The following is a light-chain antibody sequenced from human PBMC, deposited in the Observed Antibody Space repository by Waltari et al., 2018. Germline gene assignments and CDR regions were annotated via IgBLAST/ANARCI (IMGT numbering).Light chain of an antibody. J-gene: IGKJ4*01. Sequence: DIVMTQSPDSLAVSLGERAIIHCKSSQSVLYSATNKNYLAWYQQKPGQPPKLLIYWASTRESGVPDRFSGSGSGTDFTLTISSLQAEDVAVYYCQQYYSTPPLTFGGGTKVEIK. V-gene: IGKV4-1*01. CDR2: WAS. CDR1: QSVLYSATNKNY. CDR3: QQYYSTPPLT.